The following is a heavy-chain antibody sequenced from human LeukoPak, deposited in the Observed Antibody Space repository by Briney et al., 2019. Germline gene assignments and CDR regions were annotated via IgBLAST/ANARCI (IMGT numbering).Heavy chain of an antibody. J-gene: IGHJ6*04. CDR1: GFTFSSYE. V-gene: IGHV3-48*03. CDR3: AELGITMIGGV. D-gene: IGHD3-10*02. CDR2: ISSSGSTI. Sequence: PGGSLRLSCAASGFTFSSYEMNWVRQAPGKGLEWVSYISSSGSTIYYADSVRGRFTISRDNAKNSLYLQMNSLRAEDTAVYYCAELGITMIGGVWGKGTAVTISS.